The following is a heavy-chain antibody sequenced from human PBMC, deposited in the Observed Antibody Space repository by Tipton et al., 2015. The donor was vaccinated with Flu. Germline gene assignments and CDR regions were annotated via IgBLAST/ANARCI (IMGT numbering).Heavy chain of an antibody. V-gene: IGHV4-4*07. J-gene: IGHJ4*02. CDR3: SRVGYGSHFDY. CDR1: GDFMRSYY. CDR2: IYISGST. D-gene: IGHD5-12*01. Sequence: TLSLTCSVSGDFMRSYYWSWIRQSAGKGLEWIGRIYISGSTNYNPSLKSRVTMSVDASKKQFSLRLSSVTAADTAVYYCSRVGYGSHFDYWGQGTLVTVSS.